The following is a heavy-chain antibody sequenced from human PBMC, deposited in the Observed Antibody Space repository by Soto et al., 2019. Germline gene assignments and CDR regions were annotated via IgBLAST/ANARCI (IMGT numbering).Heavy chain of an antibody. CDR2: VSRSGSSI. CDR3: ARVPKGVVVAATDY. J-gene: IGHJ4*02. Sequence: QVQLVESGGGLVKPGGSLRLSCAASGFTFSDHFMSWIRQAPGQGLEWVSYVSRSGSSIYYADSVKGRFTISRDNAKNSLYLQMNSLRAEDTAVYYCARVPKGVVVAATDYWGQGSLVTVSS. D-gene: IGHD2-15*01. CDR1: GFTFSDHF. V-gene: IGHV3-11*01.